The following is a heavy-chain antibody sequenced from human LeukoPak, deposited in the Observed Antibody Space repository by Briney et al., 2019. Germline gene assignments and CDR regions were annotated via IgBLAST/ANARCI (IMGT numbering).Heavy chain of an antibody. J-gene: IGHJ4*02. CDR2: INWNGGST. D-gene: IGHD3-10*01. CDR3: ARDPKLLWFRELLYLDY. Sequence: GGSLRLSCAASGFTFDDYGMSWVRQAPGKGLEWVSGINWNGGSTGYADSVKGRFTISRDNAKNSLYLQMNSLRAEDTAVYYCARDPKLLWFRELLYLDYWGQGTLVTVSS. CDR1: GFTFDDYG. V-gene: IGHV3-20*04.